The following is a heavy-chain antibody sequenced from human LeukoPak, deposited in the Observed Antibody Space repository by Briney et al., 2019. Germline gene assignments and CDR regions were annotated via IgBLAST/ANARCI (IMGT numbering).Heavy chain of an antibody. CDR2: ISSSSSYI. V-gene: IGHV3-21*01. Sequence: PGGSLRLSCAASGFTFSSYSMNWVRQAPGKGLEWVSSISSSSSYIYYADSVKGRFTVSRDNAKNTLYLQMHSLRVEDTAMYYCAGGLRDRYGMDVWGQGTTVTVSS. CDR1: GFTFSSYS. CDR3: AGGLRDRYGMDV. J-gene: IGHJ6*02.